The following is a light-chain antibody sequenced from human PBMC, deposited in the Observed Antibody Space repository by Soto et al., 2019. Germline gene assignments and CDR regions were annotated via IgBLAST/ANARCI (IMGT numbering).Light chain of an antibody. J-gene: IGKJ5*01. Sequence: EIVLTQSPGTLSLSPGERATLSCRASQSVSSSYLAWYQQKSGQAPRLLIYGASSRATGIPARFSGSGSGTDFTLTISRLEPEDFAVYYCQQYGSSLPSTVGQGTRLEIK. CDR1: QSVSSSY. CDR2: GAS. V-gene: IGKV3-20*01. CDR3: QQYGSSLPST.